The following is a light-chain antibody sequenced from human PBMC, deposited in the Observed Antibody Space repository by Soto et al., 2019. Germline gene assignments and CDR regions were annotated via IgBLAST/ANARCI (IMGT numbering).Light chain of an antibody. CDR2: GAS. J-gene: IGKJ1*01. CDR1: HSFSRY. Sequence: EIALTQSPASLSLSTGERATLSCRASHSFSRYLAWYQQKPCQAPRLLIYGASTRATGIPARFSGSGSGTEFTLTISSLQSEDFAVYYCQQYNNWPPWTFGQGTKVDIK. V-gene: IGKV3-15*01. CDR3: QQYNNWPPWT.